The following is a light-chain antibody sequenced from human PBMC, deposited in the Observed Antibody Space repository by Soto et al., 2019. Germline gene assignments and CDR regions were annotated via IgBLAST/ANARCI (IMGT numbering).Light chain of an antibody. Sequence: DIQMTQSPSSLSASVGDRVTITCRASHSISSYLNWYQQKPGKAPKLLIYAVSNLRGGVPPRFSGSGAGTDFTLTISRLQPEDFATYYCQQSYDTPRTLGQGTKLEIK. V-gene: IGKV1-39*01. CDR1: HSISSY. CDR2: AVS. J-gene: IGKJ2*01. CDR3: QQSYDTPRT.